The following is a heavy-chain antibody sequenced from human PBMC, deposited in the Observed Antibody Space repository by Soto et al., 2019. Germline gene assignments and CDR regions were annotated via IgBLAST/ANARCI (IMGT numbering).Heavy chain of an antibody. CDR2: INHNSGGT. J-gene: IGHJ4*02. V-gene: IGHV1-2*02. D-gene: IGHD1-1*01. Sequence: QVQLVQSGAEVKKPGASVKVSCKASGYTFTGYYMHWVRQAPGQGFEWMGWINHNSGGTNYAQKFQGRVTMTRDTSISTVYMELSRLRSDDTAVYYCAGNWNDGDDYFDYWGQGTLVTVSS. CDR1: GYTFTGYY. CDR3: AGNWNDGDDYFDY.